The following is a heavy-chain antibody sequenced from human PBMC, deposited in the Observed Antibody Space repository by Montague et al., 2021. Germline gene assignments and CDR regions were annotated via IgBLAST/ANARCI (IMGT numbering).Heavy chain of an antibody. CDR3: ARGRDYAFDI. D-gene: IGHD3-16*01. V-gene: IGHV3-48*02. CDR2: IRTDG. Sequence: SLRLSCAASGFTFSDYSMNWARQAPGKGLEWVSYIRTDGYYADSVKGRFTISRDNAKNSLYLQMNSLRDEDTAVYYCARGRDYAFDIWGQGTMVTVSS. CDR1: GFTFSDYS. J-gene: IGHJ3*02.